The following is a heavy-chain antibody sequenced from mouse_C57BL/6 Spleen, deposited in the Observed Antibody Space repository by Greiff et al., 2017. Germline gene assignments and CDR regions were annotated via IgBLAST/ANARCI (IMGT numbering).Heavy chain of an antibody. CDR1: GFSLTSYG. J-gene: IGHJ3*01. Sequence: QVQLQQSGPGLVQPSQSLSITCTVSGFSLTSYGVHWVRQSPGKGLEWLGVIWSGGSTDYNAAFISRLSISKDNSKGQVFFKMNSLQADDTAIYYCARNKGDYDETWFAYWGQGTLVTVSA. D-gene: IGHD2-4*01. V-gene: IGHV2-2*01. CDR2: IWSGGST. CDR3: ARNKGDYDETWFAY.